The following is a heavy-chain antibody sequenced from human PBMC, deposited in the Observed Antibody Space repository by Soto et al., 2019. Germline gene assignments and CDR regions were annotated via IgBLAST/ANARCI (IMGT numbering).Heavy chain of an antibody. V-gene: IGHV1-18*01. Sequence: ASVKVSCKASGYTFTNYGISWVRQAPGQGLEWMGWISAYNGNTKYAQKLQGRVTMTTDTSTSTAYMEVRSLRSDDTAVYYCARVFSDSSSFFDPWGQGTLVTVSS. D-gene: IGHD6-13*01. CDR3: ARVFSDSSSFFDP. CDR1: GYTFTNYG. J-gene: IGHJ5*02. CDR2: ISAYNGNT.